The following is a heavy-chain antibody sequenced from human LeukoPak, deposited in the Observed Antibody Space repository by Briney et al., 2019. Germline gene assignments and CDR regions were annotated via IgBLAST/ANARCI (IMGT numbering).Heavy chain of an antibody. J-gene: IGHJ4*02. D-gene: IGHD1-26*01. V-gene: IGHV3-7*03. Sequence: GGSLRLSCAASGFTFSSYWMSWVRQAPGKGPEWVANIKQDESEKYYVDSVKGRFTISRGNAKNSLYLQMNSLRAEDTAVYYCARDKIVGPTNFDNWGQGTLVTVSS. CDR1: GFTFSSYW. CDR3: ARDKIVGPTNFDN. CDR2: IKQDESEK.